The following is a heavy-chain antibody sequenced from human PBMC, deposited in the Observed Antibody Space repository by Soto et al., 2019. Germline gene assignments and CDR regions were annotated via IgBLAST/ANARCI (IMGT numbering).Heavy chain of an antibody. Sequence: KASETLSLTCTVSGGSISSYYWSWIRQPPGKGLEWIGYIYYSGSTNYNPSLKSRVTISVDTSKNQFSLKLSSVTAADTAVYYCARLYYDSSGYYPELDYWGQGTLVTVSS. CDR3: ARLYYDSSGYYPELDY. D-gene: IGHD3-22*01. CDR2: IYYSGST. CDR1: GGSISSYY. J-gene: IGHJ4*02. V-gene: IGHV4-59*01.